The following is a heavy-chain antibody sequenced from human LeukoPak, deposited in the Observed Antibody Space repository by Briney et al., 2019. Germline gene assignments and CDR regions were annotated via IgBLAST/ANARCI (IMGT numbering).Heavy chain of an antibody. D-gene: IGHD2-2*01. Sequence: PGGSLRLSCAASGFTFSSYSMNWVRQAPGKGLEWVSSISSSSSYIYYADSVKGRFTISRDNAKNSLYLQMNSLRAEDTAVYYCARRGDIVVVPAAMDYYYMDVWGKGTTVTVSS. CDR2: ISSSSSYI. CDR3: ARRGDIVVVPAAMDYYYMDV. J-gene: IGHJ6*03. CDR1: GFTFSSYS. V-gene: IGHV3-21*01.